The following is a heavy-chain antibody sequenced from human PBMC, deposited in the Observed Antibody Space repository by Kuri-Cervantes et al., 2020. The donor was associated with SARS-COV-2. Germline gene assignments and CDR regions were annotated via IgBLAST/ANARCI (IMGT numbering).Heavy chain of an antibody. CDR1: YGTLTGYQ. V-gene: IGHV4-34*01. D-gene: IGHD3-22*01. CDR2: INHRGDT. Sequence: SQTLSLTCALYYGTLTGYQWSWIRQPPGKGLEWIGGINHRGDTYYNPSLEGRVTISRDTSENKFSLRLSSVTAADTVVYYCARGINGYFFFYYLDVWGKGTTVTVSS. J-gene: IGHJ6*03. CDR3: ARGINGYFFFYYLDV.